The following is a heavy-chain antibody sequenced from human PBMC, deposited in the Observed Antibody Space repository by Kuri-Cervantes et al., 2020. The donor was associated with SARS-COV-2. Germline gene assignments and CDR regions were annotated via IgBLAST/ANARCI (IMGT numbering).Heavy chain of an antibody. CDR2: ISGSGGST. CDR3: ARARYSSSYLYNWFDP. D-gene: IGHD6-13*01. CDR1: GFTFSSYA. V-gene: IGHV3-23*01. Sequence: GESLKISCAASGFTFSSYAMSWVRQAPGKGLEWVSAISGSGGSTYYADSVKGRFTISRDNSKNTLCLQMNSLRAEDTAVYYCARARYSSSYLYNWFDPWGQGTLVTVSS. J-gene: IGHJ5*02.